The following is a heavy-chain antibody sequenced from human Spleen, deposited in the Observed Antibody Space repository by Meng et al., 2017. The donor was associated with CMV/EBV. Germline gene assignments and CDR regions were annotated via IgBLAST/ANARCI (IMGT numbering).Heavy chain of an antibody. D-gene: IGHD1-1*01. V-gene: IGHV3-30-3*01. J-gene: IGHJ4*02. CDR2: KSYDGSNK. CDR1: GFTFRSYA. Sequence: GESLKISCAASGFTFRSYAMHWVRQAPGKGLEWVAIKSYDGSNKHYADSVKCRFTISRDNSKNTLYLQMNCLRAEDTAVYYCARIRRFWNYYDYWGQGTLVTVSS. CDR3: ARIRRFWNYYDY.